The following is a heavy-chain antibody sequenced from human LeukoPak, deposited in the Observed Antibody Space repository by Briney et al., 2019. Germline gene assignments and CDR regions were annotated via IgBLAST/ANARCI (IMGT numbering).Heavy chain of an antibody. CDR3: ARALRFLEWSIGDWFDP. Sequence: SGTLSLTCAVSGGSISSSNWWSWVRQPPGKGLEWIGEIYHSGSTNYNPSLKSRVTISVDKSKNQFSLKLSSVTAADTAVYYCARALRFLEWSIGDWFDPWGQGTLVTVSS. CDR1: GGSISSSNW. V-gene: IGHV4-4*02. D-gene: IGHD3-3*01. J-gene: IGHJ5*02. CDR2: IYHSGST.